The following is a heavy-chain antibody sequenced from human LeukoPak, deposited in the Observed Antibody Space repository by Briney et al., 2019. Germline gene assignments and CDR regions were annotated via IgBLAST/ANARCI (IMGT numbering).Heavy chain of an antibody. J-gene: IGHJ6*02. CDR3: ARVEHFGSGNINILKGMDV. Sequence: PGGSLRLSCAASGLTVSNNYINWVRQAPGKGLEWVSIIYSGGSTYYADSVKGRFTISRDNSKNTLYLQMNSLRAEDTAVYYCARVEHFGSGNINILKGMDVWGQGTTVTVSS. D-gene: IGHD3-10*01. CDR2: IYSGGST. CDR1: GLTVSNNY. V-gene: IGHV3-53*01.